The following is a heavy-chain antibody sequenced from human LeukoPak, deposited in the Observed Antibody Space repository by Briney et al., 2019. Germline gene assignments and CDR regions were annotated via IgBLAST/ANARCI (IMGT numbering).Heavy chain of an antibody. Sequence: GGSLRLSCAASGFTFSSYSMNWVRQAPGKGLEWVSSISSSSSYIYYADSVKGRFTISRDNAKNSLYLQMNSLRAEDTAVYYCATSYSSSSGPFDSWGQGTLVTVSS. CDR1: GFTFSSYS. J-gene: IGHJ4*02. CDR3: ATSYSSSSGPFDS. V-gene: IGHV3-21*01. D-gene: IGHD6-6*01. CDR2: ISSSSSYI.